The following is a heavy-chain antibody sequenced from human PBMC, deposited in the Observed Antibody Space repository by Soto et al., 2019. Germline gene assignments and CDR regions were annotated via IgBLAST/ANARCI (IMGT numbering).Heavy chain of an antibody. CDR3: ARGPDSSAYYPTTAEYFPH. Sequence: QVQLVESGGGVVQTGRSLRLSCAASGFTFSNHAMHWVRQAPGKGLEWVAVISYDGVNKYYADSVTGRFTISRDDSKKMLYLQMNGLRTEDTAVYHCARGPDSSAYYPTTAEYFPHWGQGTLVTVSS. D-gene: IGHD3-22*01. CDR2: ISYDGVNK. V-gene: IGHV3-30-3*01. J-gene: IGHJ1*01. CDR1: GFTFSNHA.